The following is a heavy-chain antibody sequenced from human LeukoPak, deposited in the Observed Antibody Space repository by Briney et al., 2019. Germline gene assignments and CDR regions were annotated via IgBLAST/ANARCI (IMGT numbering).Heavy chain of an antibody. CDR2: ISWNSGSI. J-gene: IGHJ4*02. CDR1: GFTFSSYA. CDR3: AKEEYCSGGSCYAQGSFDY. V-gene: IGHV3-9*01. D-gene: IGHD2-15*01. Sequence: PGGSLRLSCAASGFTFSSYAMSWVRQAPGKGLEWVSGISWNSGSIGYADSVKGRFTISRDNAKNSLYLQMNSLRAEDTALYYCAKEEYCSGGSCYAQGSFDYWGQGTLVTVSS.